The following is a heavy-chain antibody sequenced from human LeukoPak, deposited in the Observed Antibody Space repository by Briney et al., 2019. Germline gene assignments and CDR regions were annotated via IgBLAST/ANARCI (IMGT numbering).Heavy chain of an antibody. J-gene: IGHJ6*02. Sequence: GGSLRLSCTASGFTFRSYALSWVRQAPGKGLEWVSATTGSGDKLFYADSVKGRFTISRDNSKNTLYLQMNSLRAEDTAVYYCAKGVRYCSSTSCPGYGMDVWGQGTTVTVSS. D-gene: IGHD2-2*01. V-gene: IGHV3-23*01. CDR3: AKGVRYCSSTSCPGYGMDV. CDR2: TTGSGDKL. CDR1: GFTFRSYA.